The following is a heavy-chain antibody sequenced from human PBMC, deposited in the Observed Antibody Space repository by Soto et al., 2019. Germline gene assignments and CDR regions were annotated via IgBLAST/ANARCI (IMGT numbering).Heavy chain of an antibody. J-gene: IGHJ4*02. V-gene: IGHV1-18*01. CDR1: GYTLTSYG. CDR2: ISAYNGNT. D-gene: IGHD3-22*01. Sequence: ASVKVSCKASGYTLTSYGISWVRQAPGQGLEWMGWISAYNGNTNYAQKQQGRVTMTTDTSTSTAYMELSSLRSEDTAVYYCARSLTNGDYYDSSGYYSPWDYWGQGTLVTVSS. CDR3: ARSLTNGDYYDSSGYYSPWDY.